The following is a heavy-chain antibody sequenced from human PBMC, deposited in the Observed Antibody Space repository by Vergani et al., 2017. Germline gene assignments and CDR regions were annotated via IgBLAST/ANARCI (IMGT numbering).Heavy chain of an antibody. Sequence: QVQLVQSGAEVKKPGALVKVSCKASGYTFTSYYMHWVRQAPGQGLEWMGIINPSGGSTSYAQKFQGRVTMTRDTSTSTVYMELSSLRSEDTAVYYCARDVAAAGLFDYWGQGTLVTVSS. V-gene: IGHV1-46*01. CDR3: ARDVAAAGLFDY. CDR1: GYTFTSYY. J-gene: IGHJ4*02. D-gene: IGHD6-13*01. CDR2: INPSGGST.